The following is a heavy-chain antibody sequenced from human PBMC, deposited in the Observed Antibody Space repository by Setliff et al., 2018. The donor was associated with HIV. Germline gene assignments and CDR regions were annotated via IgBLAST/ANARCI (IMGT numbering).Heavy chain of an antibody. D-gene: IGHD3-3*01. CDR2: IYYTGST. V-gene: IGHV4-59*11. CDR3: ARDQSDWFY. J-gene: IGHJ4*02. CDR1: GGSFGSHY. Sequence: PSETLSLTCTVSGGSFGSHYWSWIRQPPGKGLEWIGTIYYTGSTIYNPSLQSRVTMSVDTSKNHFSLKVNSVTAADTAVYFCARDQSDWFYWGQGTLVTVSS.